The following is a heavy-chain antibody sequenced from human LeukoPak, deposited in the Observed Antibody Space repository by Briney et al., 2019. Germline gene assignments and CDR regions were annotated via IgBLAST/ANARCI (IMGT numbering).Heavy chain of an antibody. J-gene: IGHJ4*02. CDR3: ARDGLGSGCSWMITIDY. CDR1: GFTFSRSA. D-gene: IGHD3-10*01. CDR2: IGGSGDTT. Sequence: PGGSLRLSCAASGFTFSRSAMSLVRQAPGKGLEWVSGIGGSGDTTYYTKSVEGRFTVSRDNSNNWLYLQMHSLRAEDTALYYCARDGLGSGCSWMITIDYWGQGTLVTVSS. V-gene: IGHV3-23*01.